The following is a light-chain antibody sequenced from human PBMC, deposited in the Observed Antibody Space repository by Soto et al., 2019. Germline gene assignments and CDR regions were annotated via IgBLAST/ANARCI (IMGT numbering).Light chain of an antibody. CDR3: QQSYSTLP. CDR1: QSISSY. V-gene: IGKV1-39*01. J-gene: IGKJ2*01. CDR2: AAS. Sequence: DIQMTQSPSSLSASVGDRVTITCRASQSISSYLNWYQQKPGKAPKLLIYAASSLQSGVPSRFSGSGSGTDFTLTTSSLQPEDFATYYCQQSYSTLPFGQGTKLEIK.